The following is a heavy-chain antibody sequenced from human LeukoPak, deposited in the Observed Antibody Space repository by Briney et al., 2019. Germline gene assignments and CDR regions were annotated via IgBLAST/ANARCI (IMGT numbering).Heavy chain of an antibody. CDR3: ARIRSPNEDAFDI. Sequence: PGGSLRLSCAASGFTFSDYYMSWIRQAPGKGLEWLSFISSSGAVIHYADSVKGRFTISRDRAKNSLSLQMNSLRVADTAIYYCARIRSPNEDAFDIWGQGTMVTVSS. J-gene: IGHJ3*02. CDR2: ISSSGAVI. CDR1: GFTFSDYY. V-gene: IGHV3-11*01.